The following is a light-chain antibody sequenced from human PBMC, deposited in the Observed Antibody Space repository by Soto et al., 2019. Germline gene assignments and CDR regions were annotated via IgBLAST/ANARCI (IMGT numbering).Light chain of an antibody. CDR3: QKYNSAPLT. CDR1: QNVASY. V-gene: IGKV1-27*01. Sequence: DIQMTQSPSSLSASVGDKVTITCRASQNVASYLNWYQQKLGTAPKVLIYATSTLKTGVPSRFSGSGSGTDFTLTISSLQPEDVAAYYCQKYNSAPLTFGGGTKVDIK. CDR2: ATS. J-gene: IGKJ4*01.